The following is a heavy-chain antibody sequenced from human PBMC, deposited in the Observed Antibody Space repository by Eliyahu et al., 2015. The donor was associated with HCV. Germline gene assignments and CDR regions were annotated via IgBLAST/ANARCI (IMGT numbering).Heavy chain of an antibody. V-gene: IGHV3-21*01. CDR1: GFPFSKYA. J-gene: IGHJ4*02. CDR3: ARAGAAAGTGGFDF. Sequence: EVRLVESGGGXVNPGGSLRLSCXASGFPFSKYAXNWVRRAPGKGLEGVASXXSTPGYTHXADSVKGRFTISRDNANNSLYLQMNNLRXEDTAVYYCARAGAAAGTGGFDFWGQGTLVTVSS. D-gene: IGHD6-13*01. CDR2: XXSTPGYT.